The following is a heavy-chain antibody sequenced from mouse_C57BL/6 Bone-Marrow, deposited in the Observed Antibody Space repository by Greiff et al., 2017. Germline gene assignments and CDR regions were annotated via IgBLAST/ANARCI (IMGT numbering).Heavy chain of an antibody. V-gene: IGHV5-6*01. CDR3: ARDDWYFDV. J-gene: IGHJ1*03. Sequence: EVKLMESGGDLVKPGGSLKLSCAASGFTFSSYGMSWVRQTPDKRLAWVATISSGGSYTYYPDSVKGRFTITRANAKNTLYLQMSRLKSEDTAMYDCARDDWYFDVWGTGTPATVSS. CDR2: ISSGGSYT. CDR1: GFTFSSYG.